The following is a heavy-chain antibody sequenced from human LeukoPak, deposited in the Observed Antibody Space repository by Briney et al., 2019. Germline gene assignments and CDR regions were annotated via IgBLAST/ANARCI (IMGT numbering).Heavy chain of an antibody. Sequence: PGVSLRLSCAASGFTFSSYGMHWVRQAPGKGLEWVAVISYDGSNKYYADSVKGRFTISRDNSKNTLYLQMNSLRAEDTAVYYCAKVFYYDSSGYSLETYYFDYWGQGTLVTVSS. CDR3: AKVFYYDSSGYSLETYYFDY. J-gene: IGHJ4*02. CDR2: ISYDGSNK. V-gene: IGHV3-30*18. CDR1: GFTFSSYG. D-gene: IGHD3-22*01.